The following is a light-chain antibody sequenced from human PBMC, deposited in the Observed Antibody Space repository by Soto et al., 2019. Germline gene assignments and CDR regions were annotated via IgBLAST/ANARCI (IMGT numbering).Light chain of an antibody. CDR1: NIGSKS. Sequence: SYELTQPPSVSVAPGKTARITCGGNNIGSKSVDWYQQKPGQAPVLVIYYDSDRPPGIPERFSGSNSGNTATLTIRRVEAGDEADYYCQVWDSSSDHVVFGGGTKLTVL. J-gene: IGLJ2*01. V-gene: IGLV3-21*04. CDR3: QVWDSSSDHVV. CDR2: YDS.